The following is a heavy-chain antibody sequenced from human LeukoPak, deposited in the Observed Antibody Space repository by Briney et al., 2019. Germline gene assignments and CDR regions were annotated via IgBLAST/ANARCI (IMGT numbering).Heavy chain of an antibody. CDR2: IDYSGST. J-gene: IGHJ4*02. V-gene: IGHV4-39*01. Sequence: PSETLSLTCTVSGGSISSSSYYWGWIRQPPGKGLEWIGSIDYSGSTYYNPSLKSRVTISVDTSKNQFSLKLSSVTAADTAVYYCARVVVVVTTWVFPYFDYWGQGTLVTVSS. D-gene: IGHD2-15*01. CDR3: ARVVVVVTTWVFPYFDY. CDR1: GGSISSSSYY.